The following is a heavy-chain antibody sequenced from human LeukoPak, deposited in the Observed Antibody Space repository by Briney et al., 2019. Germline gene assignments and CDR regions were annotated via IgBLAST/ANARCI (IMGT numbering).Heavy chain of an antibody. CDR1: GGSISSYY. J-gene: IGHJ2*01. Sequence: SETLSLTCTVSGGSISSYYWSWIRQPPGKGLEWIGYIYYSGSTNYNPSLKSRVTISVDTSKNQFSLKLSSVTAEDTAVYYCARGNYYDSKWYFDLWGRGTLVTVSS. CDR3: ARGNYYDSKWYFDL. CDR2: IYYSGST. V-gene: IGHV4-59*01. D-gene: IGHD3-22*01.